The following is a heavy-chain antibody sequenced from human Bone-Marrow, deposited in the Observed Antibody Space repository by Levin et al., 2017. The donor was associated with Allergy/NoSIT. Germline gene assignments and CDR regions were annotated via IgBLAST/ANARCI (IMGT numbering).Heavy chain of an antibody. D-gene: IGHD6-19*01. CDR3: AKDHESSGWPTFDL. J-gene: IGHJ4*02. CDR1: GFTFTRFA. CDR2: FANTAKT. Sequence: ASVKVSCAASGFTFTRFALSWVRQAPGKGLEWVASFANTAKTYYADAVMGRFTVSRDTSTNTLFLQMDSLRAEDTAVYYCAKDHESSGWPTFDLWGQGTLVTVSS. V-gene: IGHV3-23*05.